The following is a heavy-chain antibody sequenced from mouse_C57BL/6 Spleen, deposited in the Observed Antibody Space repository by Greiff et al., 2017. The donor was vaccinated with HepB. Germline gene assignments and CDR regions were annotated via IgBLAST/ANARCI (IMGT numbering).Heavy chain of an antibody. CDR2: IYPGDGDT. CDR3: ARGSPPYWYFDV. CDR1: GYAFSSYW. J-gene: IGHJ1*03. D-gene: IGHD1-1*01. V-gene: IGHV1-80*01. Sequence: QVQLQQSGAELVKPGASVKISCKASGYAFSSYWMNWVKQRPGKGLEWIGQIYPGDGDTNYNGKFKGKATLTADKSSSTAYMQLSSLTSEDSAVYFCARGSPPYWYFDVWGTGTTVTVSS.